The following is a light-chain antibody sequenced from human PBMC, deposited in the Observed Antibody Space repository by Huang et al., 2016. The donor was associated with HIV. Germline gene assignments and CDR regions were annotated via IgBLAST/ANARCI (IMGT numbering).Light chain of an antibody. J-gene: IGKJ2*01. V-gene: IGKV3-15*01. Sequence: VMTQSPATLSVSPGERATLSCRASESILRNVAWYQQRPGQPPRLRIYGASVRLPGIPDRFRGSGSGTEFSLTISSLQSEDFAVYYCQQYNKWPPYTYGQGTKLEIK. CDR2: GAS. CDR1: ESILRN. CDR3: QQYNKWPPYT.